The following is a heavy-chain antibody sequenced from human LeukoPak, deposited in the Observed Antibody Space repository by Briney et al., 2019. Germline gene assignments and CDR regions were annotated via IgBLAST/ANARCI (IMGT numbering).Heavy chain of an antibody. D-gene: IGHD7-27*01. J-gene: IGHJ5*02. CDR1: GGSISSGSYY. CDR2: IYTSGST. V-gene: IGHV4-61*02. Sequence: SETLSLTCTVSGGSISSGSYYWSWIRQPAGKGLEWIGRIYTSGSTNYNPSLKSRVTISVDTSKNQFSLKLSSVTAADTAVYYCASASDLGNWFDPWGQGTPVTVSS. CDR3: ASASDLGNWFDP.